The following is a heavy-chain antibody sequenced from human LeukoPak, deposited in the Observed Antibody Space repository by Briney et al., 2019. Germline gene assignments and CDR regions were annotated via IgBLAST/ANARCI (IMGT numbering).Heavy chain of an antibody. Sequence: GGSLRLSCAASGFTSSSSWMHWVRQAPGKGLVWVSRIKSDGSYTTYADSVKGRFTISRDNAKNTLYLHMNSLRAEDTAVYYCATGGSGYVSYWGQGTLVTVSS. J-gene: IGHJ4*02. CDR2: IKSDGSYT. D-gene: IGHD5-12*01. CDR3: ATGGSGYVSY. V-gene: IGHV3-74*01. CDR1: GFTSSSSW.